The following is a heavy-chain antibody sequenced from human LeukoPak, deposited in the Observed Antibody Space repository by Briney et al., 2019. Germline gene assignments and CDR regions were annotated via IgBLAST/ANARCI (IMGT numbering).Heavy chain of an antibody. D-gene: IGHD2-21*01. CDR3: ASLEGDFDFDY. J-gene: IGHJ4*02. Sequence: SETLSLTCAVYGGSFSGYYWSWIRQPTGKGLEWIGEINHSGSTNYNPSLKSRVTISVDTSKNQFSLKLSSVTAADTAVYYCASLEGDFDFDYWGQGTLVTVSS. CDR2: INHSGST. CDR1: GGSFSGYY. V-gene: IGHV4-34*01.